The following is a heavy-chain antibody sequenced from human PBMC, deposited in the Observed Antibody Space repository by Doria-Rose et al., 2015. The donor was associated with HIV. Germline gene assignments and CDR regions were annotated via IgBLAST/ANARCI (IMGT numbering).Heavy chain of an antibody. CDR1: XXXLXSPGMG. CDR3: ARIKSSRWYHKYYFDF. V-gene: IGHV2-26*01. D-gene: IGHD6-13*01. J-gene: IGHJ4*02. CDR2: TFSAVER. Sequence: TXXXXXXXXXLXSPGMGVSXIRQPPGKALEWLAYTFSAVERSYKTSLKSXXXXSRGXXKSQXVLXMXXMDPVDTATYYCARIKSSRWYHKYYFDFWGQGTLVIVSA.